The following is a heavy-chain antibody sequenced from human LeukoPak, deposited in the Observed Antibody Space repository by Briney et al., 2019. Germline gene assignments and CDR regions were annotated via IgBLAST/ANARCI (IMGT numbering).Heavy chain of an antibody. CDR2: ITSDAIIT. CDR3: ASPHGGLTNYYGMGV. Sequence: GGPLRLSCAAPGTTFTSSWTHWGRKAPGKGLGWVSRITSDAIITTYAHPVKGRFTISRDNAKNSLYLQMNRLRAEDTAVYYCASPHGGLTNYYGMGVWGLGTTVTVSS. J-gene: IGHJ6*02. CDR1: GTTFTSSW. D-gene: IGHD3-9*01. V-gene: IGHV3-74*01.